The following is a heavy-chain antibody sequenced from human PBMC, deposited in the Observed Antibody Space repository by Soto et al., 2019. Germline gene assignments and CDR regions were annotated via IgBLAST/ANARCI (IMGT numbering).Heavy chain of an antibody. CDR2: IYHSGNT. J-gene: IGHJ5*02. D-gene: IGHD1-26*01. CDR3: ATPPPRVVASLLPIPT. Sequence: VQLRQSGPGLVKPSGTLSLTCAVSGGSISSSNWWTWVRQAPGKGLEWIGEIYHSGNTYYNPSLKGRVTITVDQANNQFPPKLNSVTAADPAVYYCATPPPRVVASLLPIPTWGQGTLVTVSS. CDR1: GGSISSSNW. V-gene: IGHV4-4*02.